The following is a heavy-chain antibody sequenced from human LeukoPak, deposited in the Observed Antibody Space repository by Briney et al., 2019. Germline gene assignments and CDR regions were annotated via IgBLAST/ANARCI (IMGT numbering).Heavy chain of an antibody. J-gene: IGHJ5*02. CDR1: GGSISSGSYY. CDR2: IYHSGST. CDR3: ARGGIWDSSGT. D-gene: IGHD3-22*01. Sequence: SETLSLTCTVSGGSISSGSYYWGWIRQPPGKGLEWIGSIYHSGSTYYNPSLKSRVTISVDTSKNHFSLKLSSVTAADTAVYYCARGGIWDSSGTWGQGTLVTVSS. V-gene: IGHV4-39*02.